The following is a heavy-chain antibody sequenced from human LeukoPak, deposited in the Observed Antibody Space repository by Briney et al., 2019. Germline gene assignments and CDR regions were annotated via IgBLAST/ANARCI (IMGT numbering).Heavy chain of an antibody. J-gene: IGHJ5*02. CDR1: GFTFSSYW. D-gene: IGHD2/OR15-2a*01. CDR2: IYSGGST. V-gene: IGHV3-66*02. Sequence: SGGSLRLSCAASGFTFSSYWMHWVRQAPGKGLVWVSVIYSGGSTYYADSVKGRFTISRDNSKNTLYLQMNSLRAEDTAVYYCASFSLSSWGQGTLVTVSS. CDR3: ASFSLSS.